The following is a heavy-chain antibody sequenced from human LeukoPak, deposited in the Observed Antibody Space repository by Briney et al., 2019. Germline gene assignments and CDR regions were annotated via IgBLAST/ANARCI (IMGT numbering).Heavy chain of an antibody. CDR2: IKNDGSET. J-gene: IGHJ4*02. CDR3: VKNDGWFHLAQ. Sequence: PGGSLRLSCAVSGFNFRDHWMDWDRQAPGKGLEWVGHIKNDGSETYYLDSLKGRFSISRDNTNNALYLQMNSLRVEDTAVYYCVKNDGWFHLAQWGQGTLVTVSS. D-gene: IGHD6-19*01. CDR1: GFNFRDHW. V-gene: IGHV3-7*03.